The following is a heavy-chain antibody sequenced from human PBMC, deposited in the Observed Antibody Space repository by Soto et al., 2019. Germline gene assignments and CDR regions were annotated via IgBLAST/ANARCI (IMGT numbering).Heavy chain of an antibody. CDR2: IDWDDDK. V-gene: IGHV2-70*11. CDR3: ARTRPIAAAGILFDS. D-gene: IGHD6-13*01. Sequence: SGPTMVNPTQTLSLTCTFSGFSLSTSGMCVSWIRQPPGKALEWLARIDWDDDKYYSTSLKTRLTISKDTSKNQVVLTMTNMDPVNTAPFSCARTRPIAAAGILFDSGGQGTLVPVSS. J-gene: IGHJ4*02. CDR1: GFSLSTSGMC.